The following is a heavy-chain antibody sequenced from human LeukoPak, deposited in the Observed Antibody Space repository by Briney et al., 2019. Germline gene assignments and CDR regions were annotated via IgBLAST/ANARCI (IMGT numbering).Heavy chain of an antibody. J-gene: IGHJ4*02. V-gene: IGHV3-74*01. CDR2: IKPDGSDT. CDR3: ARGKYGGYFIDY. Sequence: GGSLRLSCGASGFTFTTHWIHWVRQAPGKGLVWVSRIKPDGSDTNYADSVKGRFTISRDNAKNTVYLQMNSLRAEDTAVYYCARGKYGGYFIDYSGQGTLVTVSS. D-gene: IGHD5-12*01. CDR1: GFTFTTHW.